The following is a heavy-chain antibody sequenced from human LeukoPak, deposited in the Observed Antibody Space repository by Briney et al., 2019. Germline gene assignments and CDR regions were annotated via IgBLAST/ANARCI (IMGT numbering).Heavy chain of an antibody. D-gene: IGHD2-2*01. J-gene: IGHJ4*02. V-gene: IGHV1-18*01. CDR1: GYTFTSYA. Sequence: ASVKVSCKASGYTFTSYAMNWVRQAPGQGLEWMAWISGYNTYTTYAQKFQGRVTMTEDTSTDTAYMELSSLRSEDTAVYYCATAPLGYCSSTSCRPFDYWGQGTLVTVSS. CDR2: ISGYNTYT. CDR3: ATAPLGYCSSTSCRPFDY.